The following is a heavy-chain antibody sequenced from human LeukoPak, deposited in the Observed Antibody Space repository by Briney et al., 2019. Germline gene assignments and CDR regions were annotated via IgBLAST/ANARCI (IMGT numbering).Heavy chain of an antibody. CDR1: GGSFSGYY. CDR3: ARGSRWLRSGMYYYYYYMDV. CDR2: INHSGGT. Sequence: SETLSLTCAVYGGSFSGYYWSWIRQPPGKGLEWIGEINHSGGTNYNPSLKSRVTISVDTSKNQFSLKLSSVTAADTAVYYCARGSRWLRSGMYYYYYYMDVWGKGTTVTVSS. V-gene: IGHV4-34*01. J-gene: IGHJ6*03. D-gene: IGHD5-12*01.